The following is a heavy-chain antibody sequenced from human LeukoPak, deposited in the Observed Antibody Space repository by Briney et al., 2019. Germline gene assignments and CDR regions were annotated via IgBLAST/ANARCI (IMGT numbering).Heavy chain of an antibody. D-gene: IGHD3-3*01. J-gene: IGHJ4*02. CDR1: GFTFSSYA. CDR3: AKEPQGGNYDSWSGYYLDY. Sequence: PGGSLRLSCAASGFTFSSYAMSWVRQAPGKGLERVSGISGSGGRTYYADPVKGRFTISRDNSKNTLYLQMNSLRAEDTAVYYCAKEPQGGNYDSWSGYYLDYWGQGTLVTVSS. CDR2: ISGSGGRT. V-gene: IGHV3-23*01.